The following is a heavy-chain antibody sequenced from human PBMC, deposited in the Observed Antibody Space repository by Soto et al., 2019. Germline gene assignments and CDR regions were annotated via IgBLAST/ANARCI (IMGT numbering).Heavy chain of an antibody. V-gene: IGHV1-18*01. CDR3: AREGWRADFWSGYDY. D-gene: IGHD3-3*01. CDR1: GYTFTSYA. Sequence: ASVKVSCKASGYTFTSYAMHWVRQAPGQRLEWMGWISAYNGNTNYAQKLQGRVTMTTDTSTSTAYMELRSLRSDDTAVYYCAREGWRADFWSGYDYWGQGTLVTVSS. J-gene: IGHJ4*02. CDR2: ISAYNGNT.